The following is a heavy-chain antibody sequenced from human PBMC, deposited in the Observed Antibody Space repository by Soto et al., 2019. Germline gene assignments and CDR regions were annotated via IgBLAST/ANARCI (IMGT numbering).Heavy chain of an antibody. D-gene: IGHD7-27*01. CDR3: AKGTPWGS. Sequence: QVQLVESGGGVVQPGRSLRLSCAASGFTFSSYGMHWVRQAPGKGLEWVAVISYDGSNTYYADSVKGRFTISRDNSKNTLYLQMNSLRAEDTAVYYCAKGTPWGSWGQGTLVTVSS. V-gene: IGHV3-30*18. CDR2: ISYDGSNT. CDR1: GFTFSSYG. J-gene: IGHJ5*02.